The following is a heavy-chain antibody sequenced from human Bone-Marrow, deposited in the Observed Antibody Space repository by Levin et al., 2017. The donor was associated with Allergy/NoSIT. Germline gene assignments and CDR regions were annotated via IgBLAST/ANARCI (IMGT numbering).Heavy chain of an antibody. D-gene: IGHD5-18*01. Sequence: TSETLSLTCTVSGGSVSSGSYYWSWIRQPPGKGLEWIGYIYYSGSTNYNPSLKSRVTISVDTSKNQFSLKLSSVTAADTAVYYCARVIVDTAMVPYYYYGMDVWGQGTTVTVSS. CDR2: IYYSGST. CDR1: GGSVSSGSYY. CDR3: ARVIVDTAMVPYYYYGMDV. V-gene: IGHV4-61*01. J-gene: IGHJ6*02.